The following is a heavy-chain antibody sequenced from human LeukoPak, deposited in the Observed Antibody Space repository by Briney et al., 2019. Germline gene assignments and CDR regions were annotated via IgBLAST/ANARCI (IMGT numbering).Heavy chain of an antibody. Sequence: SETLSLTCTVSGVSISSYSWTWIRQPAGKGLEWIGGVYSSGSTNYNPSLKSRVTMSVDTSKNQFSLKLSSVTAADTAVYYCARDSDDSSMYYWGQGTPVTVSS. CDR3: ARDSDDSSMYY. J-gene: IGHJ4*02. CDR2: VYSSGST. CDR1: GVSISSYS. D-gene: IGHD6-19*01. V-gene: IGHV4-4*07.